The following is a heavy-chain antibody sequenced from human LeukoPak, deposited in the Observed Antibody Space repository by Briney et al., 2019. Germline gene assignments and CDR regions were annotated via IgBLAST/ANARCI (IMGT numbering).Heavy chain of an antibody. V-gene: IGHV3-7*01. CDR2: IKRGGGEK. CDR1: TFTFTPGW. CDR3: ASLDTAHPSGVY. Sequence: PGGSLRLSCEASTFTFTPGWMSWVRQAPGKGLEWVAMIKRGGGEKYYVDSVKGRFTISRDNAKKSLYLQMDSLRDEDTAVYYCASLDTAHPSGVYWGQGTLVTVSS. J-gene: IGHJ4*02. D-gene: IGHD5-18*01.